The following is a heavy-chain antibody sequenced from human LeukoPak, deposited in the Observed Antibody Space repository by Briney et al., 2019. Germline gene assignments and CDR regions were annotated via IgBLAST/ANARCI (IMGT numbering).Heavy chain of an antibody. D-gene: IGHD6-6*01. CDR3: ARDSWGIAARLDYYYYYIDG. V-gene: IGHV4-61*02. CDR2: IYTSGST. J-gene: IGHJ6*03. Sequence: KPSQTLSLTCTVSGGSISSGSYYWSWIRQPAGKGLEWIGRIYTSGSTNYNPSLKSRVTISVDTSKNQFSLKLSSVTAADTAVYYCARDSWGIAARLDYYYYYIDGWGKGSTVTVSS. CDR1: GGSISSGSYY.